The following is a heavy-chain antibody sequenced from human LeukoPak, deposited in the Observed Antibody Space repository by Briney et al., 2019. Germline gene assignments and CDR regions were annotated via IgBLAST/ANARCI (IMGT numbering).Heavy chain of an antibody. CDR2: IYYSGST. J-gene: IGHJ4*02. CDR1: GGSISSYY. D-gene: IGHD2-15*01. V-gene: IGHV4-59*08. CDR3: ARHRRGGCSGGSCYPNYYFDY. Sequence: SETLSLTCTVSGGSISSYYWSWIRQPPGKGLEWIGYIYYSGSTNYNPSLKSRVTISVDTSKNQFSLKLSSATAADTAVYYCARHRRGGCSGGSCYPNYYFDYWGQGTLVTVSS.